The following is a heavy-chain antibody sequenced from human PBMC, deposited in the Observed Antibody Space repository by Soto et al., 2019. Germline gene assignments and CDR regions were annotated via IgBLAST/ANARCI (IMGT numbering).Heavy chain of an antibody. CDR2: INHSGST. Sequence: TXXTLSLPYAVSGGSFSGCYCCWILHPPGKGLEWIGEINHSGSTNYNPSLKSRVTISVDTSKNQFSLKLSSVTAADTAVYYCARSVWFGEFYYGMDVWGQGTTVTVSS. J-gene: IGHJ6*02. CDR3: ARSVWFGEFYYGMDV. CDR1: GGSFSGCY. D-gene: IGHD3-10*01. V-gene: IGHV4-34*01.